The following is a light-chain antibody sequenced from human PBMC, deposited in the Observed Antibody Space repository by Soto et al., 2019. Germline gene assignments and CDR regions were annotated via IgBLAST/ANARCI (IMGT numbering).Light chain of an antibody. CDR1: QSVYMSF. CDR3: QQYGTSPET. V-gene: IGKV3-20*01. J-gene: IGKJ1*01. Sequence: EIVLTQSPGTLSLSPGERATLSCRASQSVYMSFLAWYQQKPGQAPRLLIYAASSRATGIPDRFSGSGSGTDFTLTISRLEPEDFAVYYCQQYGTSPETFGLGTKVDIK. CDR2: AAS.